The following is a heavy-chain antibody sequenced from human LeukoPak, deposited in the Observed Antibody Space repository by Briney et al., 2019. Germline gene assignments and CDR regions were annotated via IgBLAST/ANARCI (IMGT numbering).Heavy chain of an antibody. CDR3: TRVGYIDEGIDY. CDR2: IKQDGSKK. D-gene: IGHD5-24*01. Sequence: GGSLRLSCVASGFPFSSYWMTWVRQARGKGLEWVANIKQDGSKKSYVDSVKGRFTISRDNAKNSLYLQMNSLRAEDTAIYYCTRVGYIDEGIDYWGQGTLVTVSS. J-gene: IGHJ4*02. CDR1: GFPFSSYW. V-gene: IGHV3-7*04.